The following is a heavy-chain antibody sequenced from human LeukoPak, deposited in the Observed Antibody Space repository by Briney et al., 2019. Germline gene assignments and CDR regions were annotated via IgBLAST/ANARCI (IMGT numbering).Heavy chain of an antibody. V-gene: IGHV3-30*03. Sequence: AGGSLRLSCAASGFTFSSYGMHWVRQAPGKGLEWVAVISYDGSNKHYADSVEGRFTISRDNSKNTLYLQMNSLRAEDTAVYYCAGSILTGSSDSFDIWGQGTMVTVSS. J-gene: IGHJ3*02. D-gene: IGHD3-9*01. CDR1: GFTFSSYG. CDR3: AGSILTGSSDSFDI. CDR2: ISYDGSNK.